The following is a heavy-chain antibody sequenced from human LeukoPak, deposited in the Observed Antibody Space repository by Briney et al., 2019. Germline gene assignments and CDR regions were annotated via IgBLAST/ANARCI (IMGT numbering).Heavy chain of an antibody. V-gene: IGHV4-39*01. CDR1: GGSISRSSYY. D-gene: IGHD3-10*01. CDR3: ARLPITMFRDASFDI. J-gene: IGHJ3*02. CDR2: VYYSGSI. Sequence: SETLSLTCPVSGGSISRSSYYWGWIRQPPGKGLEWIGPVYYSGSIYYNPSLKCPFIISVETSRNTFSLTLSSVTTATTAMYYCARLPITMFRDASFDIWGQGTMGTVSS.